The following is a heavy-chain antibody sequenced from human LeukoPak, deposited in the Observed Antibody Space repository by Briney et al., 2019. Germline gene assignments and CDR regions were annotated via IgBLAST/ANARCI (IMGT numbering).Heavy chain of an antibody. V-gene: IGHV3-53*01. J-gene: IGHJ4*02. CDR1: GFTVSSNY. CDR3: ARGIAAAGNFFDY. CDR2: IYSGGST. D-gene: IGHD6-13*01. Sequence: GGPLKLSCAASGFTVSSNYMSWVRQAPGKGLEWVSVIYSGGSTYYADSVKGRFTISRDNSKNTLYLQMNSLRAEDTAVYYCARGIAAAGNFFDYWGQGTLVTVSS.